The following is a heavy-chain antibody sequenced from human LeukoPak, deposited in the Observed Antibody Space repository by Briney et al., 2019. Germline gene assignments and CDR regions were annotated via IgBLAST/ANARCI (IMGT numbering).Heavy chain of an antibody. Sequence: GGSVKVSCKASGYTFTGYYMHWVRQAPGQGLEWMGWINPNSGGTNYSQKFQGRVTMTRDTSISTAYMDLRRLKSDDTAVYYCARVRLGELFDYWGQGTLVTVSS. D-gene: IGHD3-16*01. V-gene: IGHV1-2*02. J-gene: IGHJ4*02. CDR2: INPNSGGT. CDR1: GYTFTGYY. CDR3: ARVRLGELFDY.